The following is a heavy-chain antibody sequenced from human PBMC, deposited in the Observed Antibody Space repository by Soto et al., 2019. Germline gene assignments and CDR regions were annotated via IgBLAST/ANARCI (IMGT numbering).Heavy chain of an antibody. CDR1: GGSISSGGYS. CDR3: ASSHAGAHITAAVH. J-gene: IGHJ4*02. CDR2: IYHSGST. D-gene: IGHD6-13*01. Sequence: QLQLQESGSGLVKPSQTLSLTCAVSGGSISSGGYSWSWIRQSPGKGLEWIGYIYHSGSTYYNPSLKSGVSISVDRSKNQFALKLSSVTAADTAVDYCASSHAGAHITAAVHWGQGTLVTVSS. V-gene: IGHV4-30-2*06.